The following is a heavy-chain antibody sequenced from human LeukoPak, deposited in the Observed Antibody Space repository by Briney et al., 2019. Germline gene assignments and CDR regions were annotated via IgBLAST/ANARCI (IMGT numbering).Heavy chain of an antibody. CDR1: GYTFTSYA. CDR2: INTNTGNP. Sequence: EASVKVSCKASGYTFTSYAMNWVRQAPGQGLGWMGWINTNTGNPTYAQGFTGRFVFSLDTSVSTAYLQISSLKAEDTAVYYCARGGHNYYDSSGYFRGGDDYWGQGTLVTVSS. CDR3: ARGGHNYYDSSGYFRGGDDY. J-gene: IGHJ4*02. D-gene: IGHD3-22*01. V-gene: IGHV7-4-1*02.